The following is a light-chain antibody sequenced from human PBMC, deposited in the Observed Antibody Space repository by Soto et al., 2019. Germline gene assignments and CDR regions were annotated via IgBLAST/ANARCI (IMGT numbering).Light chain of an antibody. CDR3: QRYNSYSPRT. Sequence: DIQMTQSPSTLSASVGDRVTITCRASQSISSWLAWYQQKPGKAPKLLIYKASSLESGVPSRFSGSGSGTEFTLTISSLQPDDFATYYCQRYNSYSPRTFGQGTKVEIK. CDR2: KAS. CDR1: QSISSW. V-gene: IGKV1-5*03. J-gene: IGKJ1*01.